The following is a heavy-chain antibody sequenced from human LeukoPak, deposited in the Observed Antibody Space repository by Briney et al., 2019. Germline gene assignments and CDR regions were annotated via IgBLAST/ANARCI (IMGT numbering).Heavy chain of an antibody. J-gene: IGHJ4*02. D-gene: IGHD6-19*01. Sequence: GGSLRLSCAASGFTFSSYAMSWVRQAPGKGLEWVSAISGSGGSTYYADSVKGRFTISRDNSKNTLYLQMNSLRAEDTAVYYCAKEDRVTVAAHRRAFDYWGQGTLVTVSS. CDR2: ISGSGGST. V-gene: IGHV3-23*01. CDR1: GFTFSSYA. CDR3: AKEDRVTVAAHRRAFDY.